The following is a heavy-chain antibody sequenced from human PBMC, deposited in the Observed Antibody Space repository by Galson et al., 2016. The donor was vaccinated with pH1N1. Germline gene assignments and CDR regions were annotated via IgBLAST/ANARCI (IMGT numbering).Heavy chain of an antibody. CDR3: ARRYFDY. Sequence: SLRPSCAASGFNFSNYWMQWVRQAPGKGLQWVANINQDGDKKYYVGSVEGRFTISRDNAKNSLYLQMNNLRDEDTAMYFCARRYFDYWGQGALVTVSS. D-gene: IGHD3-9*01. CDR1: GFNFSNYW. V-gene: IGHV3-7*01. J-gene: IGHJ4*02. CDR2: INQDGDKK.